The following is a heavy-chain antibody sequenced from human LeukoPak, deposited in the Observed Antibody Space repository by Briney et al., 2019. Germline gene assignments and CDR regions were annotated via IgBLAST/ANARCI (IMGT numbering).Heavy chain of an antibody. J-gene: IGHJ4*02. Sequence: ASVKVSCKASGYTFTGQYTHWVRQAPGQGLEWMGWINPNTGVTNYAQRLQGRVTMTRDTTISTAYMELSRLTSDDTAVYFCASYPRYSSSPPFDYWGQGTLVTVSS. D-gene: IGHD6-6*01. V-gene: IGHV1-2*02. CDR1: GYTFTGQY. CDR2: INPNTGVT. CDR3: ASYPRYSSSPPFDY.